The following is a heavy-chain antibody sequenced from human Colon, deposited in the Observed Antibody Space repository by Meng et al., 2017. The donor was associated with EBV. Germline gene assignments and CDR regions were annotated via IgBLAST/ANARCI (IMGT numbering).Heavy chain of an antibody. J-gene: IGHJ2*01. CDR3: ASLYGDSSVWYLDL. V-gene: IGHV4-31*03. CDR2: IYYSGST. CDR1: GGSISSGNHY. D-gene: IGHD4-17*01. Sequence: VHLQGSGPGLVKPSQTLSLTCTVSGGSISSGNHYWSWIRQHPGKGLEYIGYIYYSGSTYYNPSLKSRVIISVDTSKNQFSLRLNSVTAADTAVYYCASLYGDSSVWYLDLWGRGTLVTVSS.